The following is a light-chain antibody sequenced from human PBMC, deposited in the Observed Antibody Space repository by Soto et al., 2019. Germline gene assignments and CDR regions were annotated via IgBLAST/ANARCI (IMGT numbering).Light chain of an antibody. Sequence: EIVMTQSPATLSVSPGERATLSCRASQSVSSNLAWYQQKPGQAPRLLIYGASTRATGIPARFSGSRSGTEFTLTISSLQSEEFAVYYCQQYNNWPPWTFGQGTKLEIK. CDR1: QSVSSN. V-gene: IGKV3-15*01. CDR3: QQYNNWPPWT. J-gene: IGKJ2*02. CDR2: GAS.